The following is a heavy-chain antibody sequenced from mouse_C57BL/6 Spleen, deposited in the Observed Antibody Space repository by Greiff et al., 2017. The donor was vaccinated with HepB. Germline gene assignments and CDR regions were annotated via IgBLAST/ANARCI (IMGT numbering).Heavy chain of an antibody. J-gene: IGHJ3*01. CDR3: ARAGDYYGSSYDDWFAY. CDR2: INPNYGTT. CDR1: GYSFTDYN. D-gene: IGHD1-1*01. Sequence: HLVESGPELVKPGASVKISCKASGYSFTDYNMNWVKQSNGKSLEWIGVINPNYGTTSYNQKFKGKATLTVDQSSSTAYMQLNSLTSEDSAVYYCARAGDYYGSSYDDWFAYWGQGTLVTVSA. V-gene: IGHV1-39*01.